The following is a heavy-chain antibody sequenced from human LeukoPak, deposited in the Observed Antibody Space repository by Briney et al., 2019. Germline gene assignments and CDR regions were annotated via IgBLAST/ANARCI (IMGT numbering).Heavy chain of an antibody. CDR3: ARDGGYYYYGMDV. J-gene: IGHJ6*02. CDR2: ISTSSGTI. CDR1: GFTFSAYA. Sequence: AGGSLRLSCEASGFTFSAYAMTWVHQAPGKGLEWVSYISTSSGTINYADSVKGRFTISRDNAKNSLYLQMNSLRAEDTAVYSCARDGGYYYYGMDVWGQGTTVTVSS. V-gene: IGHV3-48*01.